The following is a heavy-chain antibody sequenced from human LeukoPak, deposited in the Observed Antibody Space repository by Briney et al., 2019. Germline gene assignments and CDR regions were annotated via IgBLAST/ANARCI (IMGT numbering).Heavy chain of an antibody. CDR2: FYYSGGT. D-gene: IGHD3-10*01. V-gene: IGHV4-59*02. J-gene: IGHJ4*02. CDR1: GASVRSYY. CDR3: ARGFKSSGWFGGPSFDS. Sequence: SETLSLTCTVSGASVRSYYWTWIRQPPGKGLEWIGYFYYSGGTVYNPSLKNRVTISVDTSKNQFSLNLMSVTAADTAFYFCARGFKSSGWFGGPSFDSWGQGSLVTVSS.